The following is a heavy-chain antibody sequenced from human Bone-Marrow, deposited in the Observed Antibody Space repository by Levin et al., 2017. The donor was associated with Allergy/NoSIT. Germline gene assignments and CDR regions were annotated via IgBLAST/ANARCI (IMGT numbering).Heavy chain of an antibody. CDR1: YGSIRSGDYY. CDR3: ARGVPLVDY. CDR2: IYSSGST. Sequence: SQTLSLTCIVSYGSIRSGDYYWTWIRQPPGKGLEWIGYIYSSGSTYYTPSLKSRVSISLDTSRNQFSLKLTSVTAADTAVYYCARGVPLVDYWGQGTQVTVSS. V-gene: IGHV4-30-4*01. J-gene: IGHJ4*02.